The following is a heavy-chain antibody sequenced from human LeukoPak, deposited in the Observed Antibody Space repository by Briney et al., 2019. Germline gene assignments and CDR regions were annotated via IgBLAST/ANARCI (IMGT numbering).Heavy chain of an antibody. J-gene: IGHJ6*03. V-gene: IGHV3-7*01. D-gene: IGHD3-10*01. CDR3: ARGMVRGVISFGYYYMDV. CDR1: GFTFSSHL. Sequence: PGGSLRLSCAASGFTFSSHLMSWVRQAPGKGLEWVANINQDGSEKHYVDSVKGRFTISRDNAKNSLYLQMNSLRAEDTAVYYCARGMVRGVISFGYYYMDVWGKGTTVTVSS. CDR2: INQDGSEK.